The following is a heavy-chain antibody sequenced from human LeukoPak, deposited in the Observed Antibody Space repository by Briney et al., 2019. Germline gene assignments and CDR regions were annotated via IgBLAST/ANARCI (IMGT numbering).Heavy chain of an antibody. CDR1: GGSISSGSYY. CDR3: AREGGYGEVGYSQH. CDR2: IYTSGST. J-gene: IGHJ1*01. Sequence: SQTLSLTCTVSGGSISSGSYYWSWIRQPAGKGLEWIGRIYTSGSTNYNPSLKSRVTISVDTSKNQFSLKLSSVTAADTAVYYCAREGGYGEVGYSQHWGQGTLVTVSS. V-gene: IGHV4-61*02. D-gene: IGHD5-12*01.